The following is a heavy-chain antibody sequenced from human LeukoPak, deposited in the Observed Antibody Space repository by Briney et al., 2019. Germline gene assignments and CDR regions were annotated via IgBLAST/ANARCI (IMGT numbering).Heavy chain of an antibody. Sequence: ASVKVSCKASGYTFTSYGISWVRQAPGQGLEWMGWISAYNGNTNYAQKFQGRVTITADKSTSTAYMELSSLRSEDTAVYYCARVIQKPYYYYYMDVWGKGTTVTVSS. J-gene: IGHJ6*03. CDR2: ISAYNGNT. V-gene: IGHV1-18*01. CDR1: GYTFTSYG. CDR3: ARVIQKPYYYYYMDV. D-gene: IGHD5-18*01.